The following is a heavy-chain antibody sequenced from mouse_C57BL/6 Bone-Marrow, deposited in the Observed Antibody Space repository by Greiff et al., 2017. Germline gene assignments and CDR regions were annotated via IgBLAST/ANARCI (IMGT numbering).Heavy chain of an antibody. CDR2: IRNKANGYTT. CDR3: ARQYYYGSSHWYFDV. Sequence: EVNVVESGGGLVQPGGSLSLSCAASEFTFTDYYMSWVRQPPGKALEWLGFIRNKANGYTTEYSASVKGLFTISRDNSQSILYLQMNALRAEDSATYYCARQYYYGSSHWYFDVWGTGTTVTVSS. V-gene: IGHV7-3*01. D-gene: IGHD1-1*01. J-gene: IGHJ1*03. CDR1: EFTFTDYY.